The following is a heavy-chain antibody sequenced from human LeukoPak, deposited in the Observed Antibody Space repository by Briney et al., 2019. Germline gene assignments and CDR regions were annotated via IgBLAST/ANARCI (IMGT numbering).Heavy chain of an antibody. CDR3: ARNNDMDV. D-gene: IGHD1/OR15-1a*01. CDR1: GFILSNHW. V-gene: IGHV3-7*03. Sequence: GGSLRLSCAASGFILSNHWMTWVRQAPGKGPEWMANINKDGSEKYYVDSVKGRLTISRDTAKNSLYLQMNNLRAEDTALYYCARNNDMDVWGQGTTVIVSS. J-gene: IGHJ6*02. CDR2: INKDGSEK.